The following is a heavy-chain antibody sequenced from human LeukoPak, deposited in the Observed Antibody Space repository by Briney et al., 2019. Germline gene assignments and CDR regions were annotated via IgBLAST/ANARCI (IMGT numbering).Heavy chain of an antibody. CDR3: ARGAHKWDDYGGFFDF. Sequence: GGSLRLSCAASRFNFNNYAMHWVRQAPGKGLEWGAVISYDGSYKSYAHSVKGRFTISRDNSKNTLYLQMNSLTTEDTAVYYCARGAHKWDDYGGFFDFWGQGTLVTVSS. CDR1: RFNFNNYA. V-gene: IGHV3-30*04. CDR2: ISYDGSYK. D-gene: IGHD4-23*01. J-gene: IGHJ4*02.